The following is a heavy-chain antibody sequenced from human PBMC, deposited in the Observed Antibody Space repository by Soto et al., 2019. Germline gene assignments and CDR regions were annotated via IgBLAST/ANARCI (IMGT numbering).Heavy chain of an antibody. Sequence: QVQLMQSGAEVKKPGTSVKVSCKASGDTFPDYYIHWVRQAPGQGLEWMGTVNPSGGHTTYAQHFLGRVTMTRDASTSTLYMDLTSLTSDHTAIYYCARGGHVVVVTTALDYWGQGTLVTVSS. CDR2: VNPSGGHT. J-gene: IGHJ4*02. D-gene: IGHD2-21*02. CDR3: ARGGHVVVVTTALDY. V-gene: IGHV1-46*01. CDR1: GDTFPDYY.